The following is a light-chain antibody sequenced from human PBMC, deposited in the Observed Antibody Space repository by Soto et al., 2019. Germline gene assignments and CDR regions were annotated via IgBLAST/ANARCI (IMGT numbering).Light chain of an antibody. V-gene: IGKV4-1*01. CDR3: QQYYSTPRT. CDR1: QSVLYSSNNKNY. Sequence: DIVMTQSPDSLAVSLGERATINCKSSQSVLYSSNNKNYLAWYQQKPGQPPKLLIYWASTRESGVPARFSGSGSRTDFTLTISSLQAEDVAVYYCQQYYSTPRTFGQGTRLEIK. CDR2: WAS. J-gene: IGKJ5*01.